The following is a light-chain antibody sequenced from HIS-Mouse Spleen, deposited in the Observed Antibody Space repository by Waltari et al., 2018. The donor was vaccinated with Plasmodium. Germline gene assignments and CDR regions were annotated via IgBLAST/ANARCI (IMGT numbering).Light chain of an antibody. Sequence: EIVMTQSPPTLSVSPEERATLSCRASQNVSSNLAWYQKKPGQGPRLLIYGASTRATGIPARFSGSGSGTEFTLTISSLQSEDFAVYCCQQYNNWPFTFGPGTKVDIK. J-gene: IGKJ3*01. CDR1: QNVSSN. V-gene: IGKV3-15*01. CDR2: GAS. CDR3: QQYNNWPFT.